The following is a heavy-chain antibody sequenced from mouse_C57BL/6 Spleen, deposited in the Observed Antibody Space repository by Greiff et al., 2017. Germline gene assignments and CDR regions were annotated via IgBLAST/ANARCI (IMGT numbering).Heavy chain of an antibody. V-gene: IGHV1-82*01. CDR1: GYAFSSSW. J-gene: IGHJ2*01. Sequence: VQLQESGPELVKPGASVKISCKASGYAFSSSWMNWVKQRPGKGLEWIGRIYPGDGDTNYNGKFKGKATLTADKSSSTAYMQLSSLTSEDSAVYFCARMVDYWGQGTTLTVSS. CDR3: ARMVDY. CDR2: IYPGDGDT. D-gene: IGHD1-1*02.